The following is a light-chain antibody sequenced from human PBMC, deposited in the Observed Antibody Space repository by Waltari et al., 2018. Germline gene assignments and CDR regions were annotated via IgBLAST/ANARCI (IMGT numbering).Light chain of an antibody. Sequence: QSALTQPPSASGSPGQPVTIPCTGTSSDVGGYNYVSWYQQHPGKAPKLMIYEVSKRPSGVPDRFSGSKSGNTASLTVSGLQAEDEADYYCSSYAGINYLEVFGGGTKLTVL. CDR2: EVS. V-gene: IGLV2-8*01. CDR3: SSYAGINYLEV. CDR1: SSDVGGYNY. J-gene: IGLJ2*01.